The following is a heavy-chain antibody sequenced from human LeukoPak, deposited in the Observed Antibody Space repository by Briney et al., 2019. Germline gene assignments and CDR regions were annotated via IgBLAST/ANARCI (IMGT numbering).Heavy chain of an antibody. Sequence: PGRSLRLSCAASRFTFSSYGMHWVRQAPGEGLEWVSFMSCGGSIKYSADSVKGWFTISRDNSKTTLYLQMNSRRPEDTVVYYCVRDKGYYYGGNGRRFYFDHWRPGTVVTVSS. J-gene: IGHJ4*02. D-gene: IGHD3-10*01. CDR2: MSCGGSIK. V-gene: IGHV3-30*03. CDR1: RFTFSSYG. CDR3: VRDKGYYYGGNGRRFYFDH.